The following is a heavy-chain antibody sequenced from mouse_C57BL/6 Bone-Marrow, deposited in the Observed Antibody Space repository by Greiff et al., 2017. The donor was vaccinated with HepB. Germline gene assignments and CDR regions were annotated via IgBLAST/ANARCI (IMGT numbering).Heavy chain of an antibody. CDR3: ARIWATVVRYWYFDV. D-gene: IGHD1-1*01. J-gene: IGHJ1*03. CDR2: IYPGSGST. V-gene: IGHV1-55*01. CDR1: GYTFTSYW. Sequence: VQLQQPGAELVKPGASVKMSCKASGYTFTSYWITWVKQRPGQGLEWIGDIYPGSGSTNYNEKFKSKATLTVDTSSSTSYMQISSLTSEDSAVYYCARIWATVVRYWYFDVWGTGTTVTVSS.